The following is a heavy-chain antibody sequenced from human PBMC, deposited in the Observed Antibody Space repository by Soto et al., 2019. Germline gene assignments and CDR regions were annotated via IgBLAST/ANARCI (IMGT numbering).Heavy chain of an antibody. Sequence: SETLSLTCTASGGSISRYYWSWIRQPPGKGLEWIGYIYYSGSTHYNPSLKSRVTISVDTSKNQFSLKLSSVTAADTAVYYCARGKNYYDSSGPFDYWGQGTLVTVSS. J-gene: IGHJ4*02. CDR1: GGSISRYY. CDR2: IYYSGST. CDR3: ARGKNYYDSSGPFDY. D-gene: IGHD3-22*01. V-gene: IGHV4-59*01.